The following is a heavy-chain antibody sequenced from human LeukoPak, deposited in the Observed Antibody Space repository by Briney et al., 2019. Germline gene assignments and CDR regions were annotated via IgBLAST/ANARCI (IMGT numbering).Heavy chain of an antibody. CDR2: ISSSSSYI. D-gene: IGHD1-26*01. CDR3: ARQVVGLDY. V-gene: IGHV3-21*01. Sequence: ETLSLTCTVSGGSISSSSYYWGWIRQPPGKGLEWVSSISSSSSYIYYADSVKGRFTISRDNAKNSLYLQMNSLRAEDTAVYYCARQVVGLDYWGQGTLVTVSS. CDR1: GGSISSSSYY. J-gene: IGHJ4*02.